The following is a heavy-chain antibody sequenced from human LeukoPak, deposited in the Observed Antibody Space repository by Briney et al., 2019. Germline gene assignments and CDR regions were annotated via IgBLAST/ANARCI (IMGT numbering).Heavy chain of an antibody. CDR2: IYYSGST. V-gene: IGHV4-59*01. CDR1: GGSFNTYY. CDR3: ARAITVRGVIFDY. D-gene: IGHD3-16*01. J-gene: IGHJ4*02. Sequence: NPSETLSLTCTVSGGSFNTYYWSWIRQPPGKGLEWLGYIYYSGSTNYNPSLKSRVTISVDTSKNQFSLKLSSVTAADTAVYYCARAITVRGVIFDYWGQGTLVTVSS.